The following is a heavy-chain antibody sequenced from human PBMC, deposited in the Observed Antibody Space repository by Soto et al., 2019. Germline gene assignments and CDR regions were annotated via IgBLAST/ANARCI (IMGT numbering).Heavy chain of an antibody. CDR1: GGAFSGYY. CDR3: ARGRMVRGALDY. D-gene: IGHD3-10*01. J-gene: IGHJ4*02. Sequence: SETLSLTCAVYGGAFSGYYWSWIRQPPGKGLEWIGEINHSGSTNYNPSLKSRVTISVDTSKNQFSLKLSSVTAADTAVYYCARGRMVRGALDYWGQGTLVTVSS. V-gene: IGHV4-34*01. CDR2: INHSGST.